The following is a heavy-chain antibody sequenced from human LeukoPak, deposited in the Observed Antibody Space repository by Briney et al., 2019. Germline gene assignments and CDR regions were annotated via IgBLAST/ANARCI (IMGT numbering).Heavy chain of an antibody. Sequence: GRSLRLSCAASGFTFSSYAMHWVRQAPGKGLEWVAVISYDGSNKYYADSVKGRFTISRDNSKNTLYLQMNSLRAEDTAVYYCARGGPAAISFLDYWGQGTLVTVSS. V-gene: IGHV3-30*01. CDR2: ISYDGSNK. D-gene: IGHD2-2*01. CDR3: ARGGPAAISFLDY. CDR1: GFTFSSYA. J-gene: IGHJ4*02.